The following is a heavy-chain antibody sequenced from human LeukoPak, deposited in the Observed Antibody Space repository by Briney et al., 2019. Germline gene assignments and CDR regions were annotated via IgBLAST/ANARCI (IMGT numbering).Heavy chain of an antibody. J-gene: IGHJ4*02. CDR1: GGSFSGYY. CDR3: ARGLSDIY. CDR2: INHSGST. V-gene: IGHV4-34*01. Sequence: SETLSLTCAVSGGSFSGYYWTWIRQPPGKGLEWIGEINHSGSTNYNPSLKSRVTISIDTSKNQFSLILSSVTAADTAVYYCARGLSDIYWGQGTLVTVSS.